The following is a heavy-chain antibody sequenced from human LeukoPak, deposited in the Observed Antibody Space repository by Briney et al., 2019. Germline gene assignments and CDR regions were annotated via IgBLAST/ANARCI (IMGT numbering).Heavy chain of an antibody. J-gene: IGHJ4*02. Sequence: PGGSLRLSCAASGFSFSSYWMHWVRQAPGKGLVWVSRISTDGRTTTYADSVRGRFTISRDNAKDRLSLQMNRLRVEDTAVYYCVRGDSNYLNYFDSWGQGALVTVSS. CDR3: VRGDSNYLNYFDS. D-gene: IGHD4-11*01. CDR2: ISTDGRTT. V-gene: IGHV3-74*01. CDR1: GFSFSSYW.